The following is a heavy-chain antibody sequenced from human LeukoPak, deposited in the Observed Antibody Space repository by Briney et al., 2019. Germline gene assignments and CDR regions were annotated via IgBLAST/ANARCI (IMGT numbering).Heavy chain of an antibody. J-gene: IGHJ4*02. CDR1: GFTFSNYA. V-gene: IGHV3-23*01. Sequence: GGSLRLSWAASGFTFSNYAMSWVRQAPGKGLEWVSSISGSGGGTYYPDSVKGRFTISRDNSQNTLYLQMNSLRAEDTAIYYCAKDPASYYFDYWGQGTLVTVSS. CDR3: AKDPASYYFDY. CDR2: ISGSGGGT.